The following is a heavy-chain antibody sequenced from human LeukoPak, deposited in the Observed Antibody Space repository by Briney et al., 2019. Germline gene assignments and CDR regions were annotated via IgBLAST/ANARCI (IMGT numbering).Heavy chain of an antibody. Sequence: SETLSLTCAVYGGSFSGYYWSWIRQPPGKGLEWIGEINHSGSTNYNPSLKSRVTISVDTSKNQFSLKLSSVTAADTAVYYCARGRYCSSTSCPSIAARPGWFDPWGQGTLVTVSS. V-gene: IGHV4-34*01. CDR2: INHSGST. D-gene: IGHD2-2*01. J-gene: IGHJ5*02. CDR3: ARGRYCSSTSCPSIAARPGWFDP. CDR1: GGSFSGYY.